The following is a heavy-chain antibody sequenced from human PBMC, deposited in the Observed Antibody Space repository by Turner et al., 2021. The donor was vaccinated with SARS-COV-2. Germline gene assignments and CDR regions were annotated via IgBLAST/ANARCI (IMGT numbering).Heavy chain of an antibody. CDR3: VRGLDSMGYNWFDP. V-gene: IGHV3-9*01. J-gene: IGHJ5*02. D-gene: IGHD2-2*03. CDR1: GFTFDDYA. Sequence: EVQLVESGGGLVQLGRSLSFSCGASGFTFDDYAMHWVRQAPGKGLEWVSGISWKSGRIGYANSVKGRFTISRDNAKNSLYLQMNSLKAEDTALYYCVRGLDSMGYNWFDPWGLGTLVTVSS. CDR2: ISWKSGRI.